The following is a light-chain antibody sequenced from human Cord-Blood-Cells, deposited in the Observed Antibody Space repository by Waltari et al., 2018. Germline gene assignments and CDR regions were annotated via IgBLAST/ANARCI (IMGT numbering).Light chain of an antibody. CDR1: SSYVGCYNY. CDR2: DVS. Sequence: QSALTQPASVSGPPGQSITISCTGTSSYVGCYNYVSLYQQHPGQAPKLMVYDVSKRPSGVSNRFSGSKSGNTASLTISGLQAEDEADYYCSSYTSTSTWVFGGGTKLTVL. CDR3: SSYTSTSTWV. J-gene: IGLJ3*02. V-gene: IGLV2-14*01.